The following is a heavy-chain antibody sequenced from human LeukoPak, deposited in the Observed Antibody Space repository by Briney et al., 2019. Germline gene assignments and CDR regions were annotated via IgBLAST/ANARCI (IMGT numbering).Heavy chain of an antibody. V-gene: IGHV3-64*01. D-gene: IGHD1-1*01. CDR2: IGPIGVYT. CDR1: GFTFSDYA. Sequence: PGGSLRLSCAASGFTFSDYAMHWVRQAPGQGLEFVSVIGPIGVYTYYANSVKGRFTISRDNSKSTVSLQMSSLRDEDMAVYYCARSPPGRTYWNYYDHWGRGTLVTVSS. CDR3: ARSPPGRTYWNYYDH. J-gene: IGHJ4*02.